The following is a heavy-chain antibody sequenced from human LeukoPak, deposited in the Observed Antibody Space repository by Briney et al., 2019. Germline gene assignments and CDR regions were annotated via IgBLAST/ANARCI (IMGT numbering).Heavy chain of an antibody. CDR1: GGSISSYY. J-gene: IGHJ4*02. V-gene: IGHV4-59*06. CDR2: IYYSGST. D-gene: IGHD4-23*01. Sequence: SETLSLTCTVSGGSISSYYWSWIRQPPGKGLEWIGYIYYSGSTYYNPSLKSRVTISVDTSKNQFSLKLSSVTAADTAVYYCAGGATVVTPSFDYWGQGTLVTVSS. CDR3: AGGATVVTPSFDY.